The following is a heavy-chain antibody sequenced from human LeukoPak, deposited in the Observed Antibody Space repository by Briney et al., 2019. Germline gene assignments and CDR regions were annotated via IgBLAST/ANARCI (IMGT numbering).Heavy chain of an antibody. CDR1: GFTFSVYG. Sequence: PGKSLRLSCAASGFTFSVYGMHWVRQAPGKGLEWVAMISYDGREAYYADSVKGRFTISRDNSKNTLSLQMNSLRPEDTALYYCAKEKRTSLYYFDYWGQGTLVTVSS. CDR3: AKEKRTSLYYFDY. CDR2: ISYDGREA. J-gene: IGHJ4*02. V-gene: IGHV3-30*18.